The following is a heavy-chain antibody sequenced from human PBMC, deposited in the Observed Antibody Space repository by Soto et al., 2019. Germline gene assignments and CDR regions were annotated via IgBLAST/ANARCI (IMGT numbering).Heavy chain of an antibody. CDR3: ARDLGQGTGPFDY. Sequence: QVQLVESGGGVVQPGRSLRLSCAASGFTFNTYGMHWVRQAPGKGLEWVAVIWHDGGKKYYADSAKGRFTISRDNSKNTLFLQMNSLRAEDTAVYYCARDLGQGTGPFDYWGQGTLVTVSS. J-gene: IGHJ4*02. D-gene: IGHD1-1*01. CDR2: IWHDGGKK. V-gene: IGHV3-33*01. CDR1: GFTFNTYG.